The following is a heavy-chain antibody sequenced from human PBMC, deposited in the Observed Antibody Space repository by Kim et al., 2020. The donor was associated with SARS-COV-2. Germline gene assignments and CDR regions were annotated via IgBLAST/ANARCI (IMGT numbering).Heavy chain of an antibody. CDR3: ARAYGSGSYIINYYYYGMDV. CDR2: IIPIFGTA. J-gene: IGHJ6*02. CDR1: GGTFSSYA. D-gene: IGHD3-10*01. V-gene: IGHV1-69*13. Sequence: SVKVSCKASGGTFSSYAISWVRQAPGQGLEWMGGIIPIFGTANYAQKFQGRVTITADESTSTAYMELSSLRSEDTAVYYCARAYGSGSYIINYYYYGMDVWGQGTTVTVSS.